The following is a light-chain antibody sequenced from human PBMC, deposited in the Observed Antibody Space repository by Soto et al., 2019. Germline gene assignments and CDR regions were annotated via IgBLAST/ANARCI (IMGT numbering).Light chain of an antibody. Sequence: QSALTQPPSASGAPGQSVTISCTGTKNDIGVYDFVSWYQHHPGKAPRLIIYEVVQRPSGVPDRFSGSKSGNTASLTVSGPQAPDEADYCRQSYAGTNTYGCGSGTNVT. J-gene: IGLJ1*01. CDR3: QSYAGTNTYG. CDR1: KNDIGVYDF. V-gene: IGLV2-8*01. CDR2: EVV.